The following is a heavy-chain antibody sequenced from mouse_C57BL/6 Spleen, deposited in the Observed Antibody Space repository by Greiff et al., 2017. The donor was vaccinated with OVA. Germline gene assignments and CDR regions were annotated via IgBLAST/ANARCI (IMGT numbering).Heavy chain of an antibody. J-gene: IGHJ4*01. CDR3: ARLTGGLLYAMDY. CDR1: GYTFTSYW. D-gene: IGHD2-3*01. CDR2: IDPSDSYT. Sequence: QVQLQQPGAELVMPGASVKLSCKASGYTFTSYWMHWVKQRPGQGLEWIGEIDPSDSYTTYNQKFKGKSTLTVDKSSSTAYMQLSSLTSEDSAVYYCARLTGGLLYAMDYWGQGTSVTVSS. V-gene: IGHV1-69*01.